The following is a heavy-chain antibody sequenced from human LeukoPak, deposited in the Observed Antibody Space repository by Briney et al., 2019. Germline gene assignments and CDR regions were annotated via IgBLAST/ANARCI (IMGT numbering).Heavy chain of an antibody. Sequence: PSETLSLTCTVSGYSISSGYYWGWIRQPPGKGLEWIGSIYHSGSTYYNPSLKSRVTISVDTSKNQFSLKLSSVTAADTAVYYCARMGFGVARRDYYYYMDVWGKGTTVTVSS. J-gene: IGHJ6*03. V-gene: IGHV4-38-2*02. CDR3: ARMGFGVARRDYYYYMDV. D-gene: IGHD3-3*01. CDR1: GYSISSGYY. CDR2: IYHSGST.